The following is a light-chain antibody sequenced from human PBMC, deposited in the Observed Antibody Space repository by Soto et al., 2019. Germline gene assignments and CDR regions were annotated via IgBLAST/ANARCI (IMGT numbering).Light chain of an antibody. Sequence: EIHMTQSPSSLSASVGDRVTIACRASQRIDNFVNWYQQKPGKAPDLLIYAASNLQGGVPSRFSGSGSGTDFTLTISSLQPEDFATYYSQQTYSTLFTFGQGTRLE. V-gene: IGKV1-39*01. CDR2: AAS. J-gene: IGKJ5*01. CDR3: QQTYSTLFT. CDR1: QRIDNF.